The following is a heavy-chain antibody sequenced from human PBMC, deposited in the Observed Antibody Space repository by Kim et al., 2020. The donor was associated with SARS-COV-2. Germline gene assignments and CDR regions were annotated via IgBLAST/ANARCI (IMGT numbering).Heavy chain of an antibody. V-gene: IGHV3-15*01. CDR3: TTDGDYVWGSYPYYFDY. Sequence: GGSLRLSCAASGFTFSNAWMSWVRQAPGKGLEWVGRIKSKTDGGTTDYAAPVKGRFTISRDDSKNTLYLQMNSLKTEDTAVYYCTTDGDYVWGSYPYYFDYWGQGTLVTVSS. CDR1: GFTFSNAW. J-gene: IGHJ4*02. CDR2: IKSKTDGGTT. D-gene: IGHD3-16*02.